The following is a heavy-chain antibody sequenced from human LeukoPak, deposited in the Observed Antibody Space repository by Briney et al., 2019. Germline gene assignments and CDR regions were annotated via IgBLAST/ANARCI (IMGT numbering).Heavy chain of an antibody. V-gene: IGHV3-11*04. J-gene: IGHJ6*03. CDR1: GFTFSDYY. Sequence: GGSLRPSCAASGFTFSDYYMSWIRQAPGKGLEWVSYISSSGSTIYYADSVKGRFTISRDNAKNSLYLQMNSLRAEDTAVYYCARETDYGDLYDYYYYMDVWGKGTTVAVSS. D-gene: IGHD4-17*01. CDR2: ISSSGSTI. CDR3: ARETDYGDLYDYYYYMDV.